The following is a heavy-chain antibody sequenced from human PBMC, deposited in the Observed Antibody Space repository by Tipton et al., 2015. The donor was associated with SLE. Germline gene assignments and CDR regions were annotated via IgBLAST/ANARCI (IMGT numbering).Heavy chain of an antibody. D-gene: IGHD6-25*01. Sequence: TLSLTCAVSGYSISSGYYWGWIRQPPGKGLEWIGSIYHSGSTNYSPSLKSRVTISVDTSKNQFSLKLSSVTAADTAVYYCARDRVYSSGIDPWGQGTLVTVSS. CDR3: ARDRVYSSGIDP. CDR2: IYHSGST. J-gene: IGHJ5*02. CDR1: GYSISSGYY. V-gene: IGHV4-38-2*02.